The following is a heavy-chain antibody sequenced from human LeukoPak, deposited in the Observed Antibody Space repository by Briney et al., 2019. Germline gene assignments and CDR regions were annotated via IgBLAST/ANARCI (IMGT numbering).Heavy chain of an antibody. J-gene: IGHJ4*02. CDR2: IYYSGST. CDR3: ARHSSGSYYPHFDY. D-gene: IGHD1-26*01. V-gene: IGHV4-39*01. Sequence: PSETLSLTCTVSGGSISISSYYWGWLRQPPGKGLEWIGSIYYSGSTYYNPSLKSRVTISVDTSKNQFSLKLSSVTAADTAVYYCARHSSGSYYPHFDYWGQGTLVTVSS. CDR1: GGSISISSYY.